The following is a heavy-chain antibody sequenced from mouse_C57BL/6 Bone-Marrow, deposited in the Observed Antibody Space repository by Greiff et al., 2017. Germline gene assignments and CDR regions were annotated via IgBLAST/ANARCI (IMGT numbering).Heavy chain of an antibody. D-gene: IGHD2-3*01. Sequence: EVKLMESGGGLVQSGRSLRLSCATSGFTFSDFYMEWVRQAPGKGLEWIAASRNKANDYTTEYSASVKGRFIVSRDTSQSILYLQMNALRAEDTAIYYCARDADDGYPLAYWGQGTLVTVSA. J-gene: IGHJ3*01. CDR2: SRNKANDYTT. V-gene: IGHV7-1*01. CDR3: ARDADDGYPLAY. CDR1: GFTFSDFY.